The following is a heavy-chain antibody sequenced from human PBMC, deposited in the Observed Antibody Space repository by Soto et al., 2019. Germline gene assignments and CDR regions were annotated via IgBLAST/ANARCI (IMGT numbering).Heavy chain of an antibody. J-gene: IGHJ3*02. CDR3: AKESDAFDI. CDR2: IPYDGSYK. V-gene: IGHV3-30*18. CDR1: GLTFSSYV. Sequence: QVQLVESGGGVVQPGRSLRLSCAASGLTFSSYVMPWVRQAPGKGLEWVAVIPYDGSYKYYADSVRGRFTISRDNSKNMLYLQMTSLRAEDTAVYYCAKESDAFDIWGQGTMVTVSS.